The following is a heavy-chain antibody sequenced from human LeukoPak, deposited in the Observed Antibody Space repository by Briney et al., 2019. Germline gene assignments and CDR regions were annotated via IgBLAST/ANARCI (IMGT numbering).Heavy chain of an antibody. Sequence: LGESLKISCKGSGYSFTSYWIGWVRQMPGKGLEWMGIIYPGDSDTRYSPSFQGQVTISADKSISTAYLQWSSLKASDTAMYYCARHFFGLVVSPLDAFDIWGQGTMVTVSS. CDR1: GYSFTSYW. J-gene: IGHJ3*02. V-gene: IGHV5-51*01. D-gene: IGHD3-10*01. CDR2: IYPGDSDT. CDR3: ARHFFGLVVSPLDAFDI.